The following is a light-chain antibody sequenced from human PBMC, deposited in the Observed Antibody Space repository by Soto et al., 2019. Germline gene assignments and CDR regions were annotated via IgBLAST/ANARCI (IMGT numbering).Light chain of an antibody. Sequence: EIVSTQSPGTLSLSPGERATLSCRASQGVSSSFLAWYQQKPGQAPRLLMYGTSTRATGTPDRFSGTGSGTDFTLTISRLEPEDFAVYYCQQCGSSPWTFGQGTQVEIK. CDR2: GTS. CDR1: QGVSSSF. J-gene: IGKJ1*01. V-gene: IGKV3-20*01. CDR3: QQCGSSPWT.